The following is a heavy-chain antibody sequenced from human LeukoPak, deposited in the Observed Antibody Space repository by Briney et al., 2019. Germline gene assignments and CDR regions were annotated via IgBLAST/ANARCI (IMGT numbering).Heavy chain of an antibody. D-gene: IGHD2-2*01. CDR2: IYPGDSDT. V-gene: IGHV5-51*01. J-gene: IGHJ5*02. CDR1: GYSFTSYW. CDR3: AGHCSSTSCYNEGRGDWFDP. Sequence: GESLKISCKGSGYSFTSYWIGWVRQMPGKGLEWMGIIYPGDSDTRYSPSFQGQVTISADKSISTAYLQWSSLKASDTAMYYSAGHCSSTSCYNEGRGDWFDPWGQGTLVTVSS.